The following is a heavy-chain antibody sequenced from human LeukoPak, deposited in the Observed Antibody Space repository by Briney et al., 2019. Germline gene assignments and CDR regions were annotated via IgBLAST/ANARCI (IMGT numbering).Heavy chain of an antibody. Sequence: PSETLSLTCAVYGGSFSGYYWSWIRQPPGKGLEWIGYIYYSGSTNYNPSLKSRVTISVDTSKNQFSLKLSSVTAADTAVYYCARERLGGGNAPDAFDIWGQGTMVTVSS. V-gene: IGHV4-59*01. CDR3: ARERLGGGNAPDAFDI. J-gene: IGHJ3*02. D-gene: IGHD4-23*01. CDR1: GGSFSGYY. CDR2: IYYSGST.